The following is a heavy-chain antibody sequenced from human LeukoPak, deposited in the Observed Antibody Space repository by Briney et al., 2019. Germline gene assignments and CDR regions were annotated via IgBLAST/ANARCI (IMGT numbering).Heavy chain of an antibody. CDR2: LYSGGST. CDR1: GFSVSSKY. CDR3: ARVGDHYHWYLDV. V-gene: IGHV3-53*01. Sequence: PGGSLTLSCEGSGFSVSSKYMNWVRQAPGKGLEWVSILYSGGSTYYADSVKGRLTVSRDTSKNTLYLHMNNLRVEDTAVYYCARVGDHYHWYLDVWGRGTLVTVSS. J-gene: IGHJ2*01. D-gene: IGHD3-10*01.